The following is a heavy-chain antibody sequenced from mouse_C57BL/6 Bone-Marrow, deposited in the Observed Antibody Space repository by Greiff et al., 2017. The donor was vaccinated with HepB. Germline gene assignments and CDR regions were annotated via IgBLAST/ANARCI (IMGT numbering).Heavy chain of an antibody. D-gene: IGHD1-1*01. CDR2: IYPGNSDT. CDR1: GYTFTSYW. V-gene: IGHV1-5*01. J-gene: IGHJ1*03. Sequence: EVMLVESGTVLARPGASVKMSCKTSGYTFTSYWMHWVKQRPGQGLEWIGAIYPGNSDTSYNQKFKGKAKLTAVTSASTAYMELSSLTIEDSAVYDCTGMEGGSYYYGSRWYFDVWGTGTTVTVSS. CDR3: TGMEGGSYYYGSRWYFDV.